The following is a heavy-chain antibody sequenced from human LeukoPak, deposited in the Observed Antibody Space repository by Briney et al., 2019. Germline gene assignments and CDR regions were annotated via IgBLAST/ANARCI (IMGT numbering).Heavy chain of an antibody. CDR3: ARAGYGQEAFDI. CDR1: GGSISSYY. D-gene: IGHD2-2*03. Sequence: PSETLSLTCTVSGGSISSYYWSWIRQPPGKGLEWIGYIYYSGSTNYNPSLKSRVTISVDTSKNQFSLKLSSVTAADTAVYYCARAGYGQEAFDIWGQGTMVTVSS. V-gene: IGHV4-59*01. J-gene: IGHJ3*02. CDR2: IYYSGST.